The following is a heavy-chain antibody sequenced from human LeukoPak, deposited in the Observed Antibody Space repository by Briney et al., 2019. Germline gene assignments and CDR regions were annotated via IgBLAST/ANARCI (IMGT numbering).Heavy chain of an antibody. V-gene: IGHV3-21*01. CDR2: VSTSGSDK. Sequence: GGSLRLSCAASGFTFRTYKMNWVRQAPGKGLEWVSSVSTSGSDKYYATSVKGRFTISRDNAKNSLYLQMDSLRVEDTAVYYCARDPYSGSYGPYYYYYMDVWGEGTTVTISS. J-gene: IGHJ6*03. D-gene: IGHD1-26*01. CDR1: GFTFRTYK. CDR3: ARDPYSGSYGPYYYYYMDV.